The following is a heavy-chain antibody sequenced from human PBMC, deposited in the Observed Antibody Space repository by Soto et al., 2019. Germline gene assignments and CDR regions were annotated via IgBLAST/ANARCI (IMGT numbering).Heavy chain of an antibody. V-gene: IGHV4-34*01. CDR1: TGSFSGYS. CDR2: INHSGST. J-gene: IGHJ4*02. Sequence: QVQLQQWGAGLLKPSETLSLTCAVYTGSFSGYSWSWIRQPPGKGLEWIGEINHSGSTNYNPSLKSRVTISVDTSKNQFSLKLSSVTAADTAVYYCARGRRGYSSSWYDYWGQGTLVTVS. CDR3: ARGRRGYSSSWYDY. D-gene: IGHD6-13*01.